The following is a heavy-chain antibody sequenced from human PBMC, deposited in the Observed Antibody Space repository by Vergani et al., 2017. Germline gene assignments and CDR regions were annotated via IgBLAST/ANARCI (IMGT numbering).Heavy chain of an antibody. D-gene: IGHD4-17*01. CDR3: ARDGNDYGDYGPTAPFDY. Sequence: EVQLVESGGGLVQPGGSLRLSCAASGFTFSSYEMNWVRQAPGKGLEWVSYISSSGSTLYYADSVKGRFTISRDNAKNSLYLQMNSLRAEDTAVYYCARDGNDYGDYGPTAPFDYWGQGTLVTVSS. CDR2: ISSSGSTL. V-gene: IGHV3-48*03. CDR1: GFTFSSYE. J-gene: IGHJ4*02.